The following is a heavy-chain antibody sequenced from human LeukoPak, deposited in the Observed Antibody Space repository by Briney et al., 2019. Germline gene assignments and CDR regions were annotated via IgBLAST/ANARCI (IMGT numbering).Heavy chain of an antibody. D-gene: IGHD3-22*01. CDR1: GGTFSSYA. J-gene: IGHJ3*02. V-gene: IGHV1-69*13. CDR3: ARARYYYDSSGYYYHDAFDI. CDR2: IIPIFGTA. Sequence: SVKISCKASGGTFSSYAISWVRQAPGQGLEWMGGIIPIFGTANYAQKFQGRVTITADESTSTAYMELSSLRSEDTAVYYCARARYYYDSSGYYYHDAFDIWGQGTMVIVSS.